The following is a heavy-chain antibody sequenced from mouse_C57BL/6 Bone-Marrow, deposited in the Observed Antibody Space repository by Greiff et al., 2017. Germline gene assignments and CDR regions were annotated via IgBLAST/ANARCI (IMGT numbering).Heavy chain of an antibody. CDR2: IYPGSGST. Sequence: VQLQQPGAELVKPGASVKMSCKASGYTFTSYWITWVKQRPGQGLEWIGDIYPGSGSTNYNEKFKSKATLTVDTSSSTAYMQLSSLTSEDSAVDYCASDYYGSSFQYYFDYWGEGTTLTVSS. CDR1: GYTFTSYW. J-gene: IGHJ2*01. V-gene: IGHV1-55*01. D-gene: IGHD1-1*01. CDR3: ASDYYGSSFQYYFDY.